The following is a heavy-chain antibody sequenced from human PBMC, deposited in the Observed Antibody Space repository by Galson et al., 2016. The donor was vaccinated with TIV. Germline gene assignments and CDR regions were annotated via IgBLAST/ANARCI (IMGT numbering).Heavy chain of an antibody. CDR3: AHRRRDNGVWYTLDY. CDR1: GFSLNSNGVG. Sequence: PALVKPTQTLTLTCTFSGFSLNSNGVGVGWIRQPPGKALEWLALIYWDNDERYSPSLKNRLTISKDTSKNQVVLRTTSRDPVDTATYYCAHRRRDNGVWYTLDYWGQGILVTVSS. D-gene: IGHD2-8*01. V-gene: IGHV2-5*02. J-gene: IGHJ4*02. CDR2: IYWDNDE.